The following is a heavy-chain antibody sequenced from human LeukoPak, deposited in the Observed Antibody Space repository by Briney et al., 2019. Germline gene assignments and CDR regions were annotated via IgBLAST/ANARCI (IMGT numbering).Heavy chain of an antibody. J-gene: IGHJ1*01. Sequence: PGGSLRLSCAASGFTFSSYAMSWVRQAPGKGLEWVSAISGSGGSTYYADSVKGRFTVSRDNSKNTLYLQMNSLRAEDTAVYYCASKCSGGSCFPEYFQHWGQGTLVTISS. D-gene: IGHD2-15*01. CDR3: ASKCSGGSCFPEYFQH. CDR2: ISGSGGST. CDR1: GFTFSSYA. V-gene: IGHV3-23*01.